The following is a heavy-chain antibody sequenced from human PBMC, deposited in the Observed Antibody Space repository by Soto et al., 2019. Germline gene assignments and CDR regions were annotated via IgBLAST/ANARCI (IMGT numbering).Heavy chain of an antibody. J-gene: IGHJ4*02. CDR3: ARVADTAMPKAQYFDY. V-gene: IGHV1-69*13. CDR1: GGTFSSYA. Sequence: ASVKVSCKASGGTFSSYAISWVRQAPGQGLEWMGGIIPIFGTANYAQKFRGRVTITADESTSTAYMELSSLRSEDTAVYYCARVADTAMPKAQYFDYWGQGTLVTVSS. CDR2: IIPIFGTA. D-gene: IGHD5-18*01.